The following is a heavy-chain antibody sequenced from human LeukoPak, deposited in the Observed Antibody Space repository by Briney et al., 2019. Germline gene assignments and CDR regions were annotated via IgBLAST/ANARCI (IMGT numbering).Heavy chain of an antibody. Sequence: GGSLRLSCAASGLTFSDYYMSWIRQAPGKGLEWVSYISSSGSTIYYADSVKGRFTISRDNAKNSLYLQMNSLRAEDTAVYYCARDGWDSRNWDAFDIWGQGTMVTVSS. CDR3: ARDGWDSRNWDAFDI. V-gene: IGHV3-11*04. CDR2: ISSSGSTI. D-gene: IGHD1-26*01. J-gene: IGHJ3*02. CDR1: GLTFSDYY.